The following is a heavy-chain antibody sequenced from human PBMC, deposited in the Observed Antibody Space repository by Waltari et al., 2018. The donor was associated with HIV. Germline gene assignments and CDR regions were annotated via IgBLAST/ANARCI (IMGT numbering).Heavy chain of an antibody. D-gene: IGHD1-26*01. Sequence: EGQLVESGGGLVQPGGSLRLSCAASGFTFSSYWMSWVRQAPGKGWEWVAKIKQDGSEKYYVDSVKGRFTISRDNAKNSLYLQMNSLRAEDTAVYFCARRRGSYCLDYWGQGTLVTVSS. CDR1: GFTFSSYW. J-gene: IGHJ4*02. CDR2: IKQDGSEK. V-gene: IGHV3-7*01. CDR3: ARRRGSYCLDY.